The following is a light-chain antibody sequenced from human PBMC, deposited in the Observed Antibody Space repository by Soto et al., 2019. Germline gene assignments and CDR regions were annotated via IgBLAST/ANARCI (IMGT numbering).Light chain of an antibody. V-gene: IGKV3-20*01. Sequence: ERVITQSPAPLSASPGARATLSCRASQSVTSNYLAWYQQKPGQAPRLLVYGASSRATGISDRFSGSGAGTDFTLTISRLEPEDFAVYYCQHYASTPITFGQGTRLVI. CDR3: QHYASTPIT. CDR1: QSVTSNY. J-gene: IGKJ5*01. CDR2: GAS.